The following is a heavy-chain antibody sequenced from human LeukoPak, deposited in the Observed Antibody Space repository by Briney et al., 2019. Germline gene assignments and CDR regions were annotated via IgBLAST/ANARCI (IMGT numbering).Heavy chain of an antibody. V-gene: IGHV1-2*02. J-gene: IGHJ5*02. D-gene: IGHD3-3*01. CDR3: ARGTTAVDTIP. CDR1: GYIFTGYY. Sequence: ASVKVSCKASGYIFTGYYIHWVRQAPGQGLEWMGWINPNSGDTNYVQNFQGRVTMTRDTSINTAYMELSRLRSDDTAAYYCARGTTAVDTIPWGQGTLVTVSS. CDR2: INPNSGDT.